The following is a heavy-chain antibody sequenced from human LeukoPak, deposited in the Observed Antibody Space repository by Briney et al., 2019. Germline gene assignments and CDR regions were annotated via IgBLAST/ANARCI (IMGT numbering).Heavy chain of an antibody. V-gene: IGHV3-23*01. Sequence: GGSLRLSCAASGFPLSSYAMSWVRQAPGKGLEWVSSISGSGDTTYYADSVKGRFTISRDSSRNTLYLRMNSLRAEDTAVYYCANDRVAAAGIGKIDYWGQGTLVTVSS. J-gene: IGHJ4*02. CDR1: GFPLSSYA. D-gene: IGHD6-13*01. CDR3: ANDRVAAAGIGKIDY. CDR2: ISGSGDTT.